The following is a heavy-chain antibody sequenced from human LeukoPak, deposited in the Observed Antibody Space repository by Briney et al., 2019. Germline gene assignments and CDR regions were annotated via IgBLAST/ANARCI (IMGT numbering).Heavy chain of an antibody. CDR1: GYTFTSYY. V-gene: IGHV1-46*01. Sequence: ASVKVSCKASGYTFTSYYMHWVRQAPGQGLEWMGIINPSGGSTSYAQKFQGRVTMTRDTSTSTVYMELSRLRSDDTAVYYCARVHYYDSSGYSPLNYWGQGTLVTVSS. D-gene: IGHD3-22*01. J-gene: IGHJ4*02. CDR3: ARVHYYDSSGYSPLNY. CDR2: INPSGGST.